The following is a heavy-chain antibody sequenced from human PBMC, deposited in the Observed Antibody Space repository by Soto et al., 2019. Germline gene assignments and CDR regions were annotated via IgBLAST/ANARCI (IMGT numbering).Heavy chain of an antibody. CDR3: AITGSGYDSDYYYGMDV. J-gene: IGHJ6*02. Sequence: KASETLSLTCTVSGGSISSYYWSWIRQPAGKGLEWIGRIYTSGSTNYNPSLKSRVTMSVDTSKNQFSLKLSSVTAADTAVYYCAITGSGYDSDYYYGMDVWGQGTTVTVSS. V-gene: IGHV4-4*07. CDR2: IYTSGST. CDR1: GGSISSYY. D-gene: IGHD5-12*01.